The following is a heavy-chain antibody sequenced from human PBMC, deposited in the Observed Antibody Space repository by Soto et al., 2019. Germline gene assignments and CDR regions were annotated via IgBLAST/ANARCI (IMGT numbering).Heavy chain of an antibody. J-gene: IGHJ4*02. D-gene: IGHD5-18*01. Sequence: QVQLQESGPGLVKPSETLSLTCTVSGGSVSSGNHYWSWIRQPPGKELEFIAYVFYSGSDNYNPSLKSRVTTSIDTSKNQFSLNLRSVTAADTAVYYCARGRGYGYGIDYWGQGTLVTDSS. CDR3: ARGRGYGYGIDY. V-gene: IGHV4-61*01. CDR2: VFYSGSD. CDR1: GGSVSSGNHY.